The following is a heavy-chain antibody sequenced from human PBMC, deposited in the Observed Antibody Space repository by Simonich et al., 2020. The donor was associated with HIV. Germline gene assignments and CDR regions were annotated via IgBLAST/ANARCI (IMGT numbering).Heavy chain of an antibody. CDR3: AREDFGDYGGKHFDY. V-gene: IGHV1-69*13. CDR2: FIPIFGTS. Sequence: QVQLVQSGAEVKKPGSSVKVSCKASGGTFSSYAISWVRRAPGQGLEWMGRFIPIFGTSNYAQKFQGRVTITVDESPSTAYMELNSLTSEDTAIYYCAREDFGDYGGKHFDYWGQGTLVTVSS. CDR1: GGTFSSYA. J-gene: IGHJ4*02. D-gene: IGHD4-17*01.